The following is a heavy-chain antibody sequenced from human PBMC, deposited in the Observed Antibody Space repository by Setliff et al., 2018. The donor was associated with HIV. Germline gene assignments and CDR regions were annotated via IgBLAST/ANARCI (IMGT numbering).Heavy chain of an antibody. CDR1: GDSINTHY. V-gene: IGHV4-59*04. CDR3: ARPRRVRSRAWYWFDI. J-gene: IGHJ5*02. Sequence: SETLSLTCTVSGDSINTHYWNWIRQPPGKALEWLGIVYYTGSTNYNPSLKSRVAMSVDTSRNQFSLKLTSVTAADTAVYYCARPRRVRSRAWYWFDIWGQGTLVTVSS. CDR2: VYYTGST. D-gene: IGHD6-19*01.